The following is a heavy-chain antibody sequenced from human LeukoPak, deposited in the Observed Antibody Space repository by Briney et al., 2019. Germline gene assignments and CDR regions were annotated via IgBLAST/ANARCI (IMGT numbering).Heavy chain of an antibody. V-gene: IGHV5-51*01. CDR1: GYTFTSYW. D-gene: IGHD3-10*01. Sequence: GESLKISCEGSGYTFTSYWIAWVRQMPGKGLEWMGIIYPGDSDTRYSPSFQGQVTISADKSISTAYLQWSSLKASDTAMYYCALQGDYYGSGSYYLGWFDPWGQGTLVTVSS. J-gene: IGHJ5*02. CDR2: IYPGDSDT. CDR3: ALQGDYYGSGSYYLGWFDP.